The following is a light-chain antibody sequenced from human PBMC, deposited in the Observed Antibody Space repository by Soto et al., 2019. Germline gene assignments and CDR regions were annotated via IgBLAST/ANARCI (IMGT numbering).Light chain of an antibody. CDR1: RSNIGNNY. CDR3: ATWHDSLVWV. CDR2: KDN. V-gene: IGLV1-47*01. J-gene: IGLJ3*02. Sequence: QSVVAQPPSASGTAGQRVTISCSGGRSNIGNNYVFWYQLLPGVTPRLLIYKDNKRPSGVPDRFSGSKSGTSASLAVSGLRSEDEPDYYCATWHDSLVWVFGGGTKATVL.